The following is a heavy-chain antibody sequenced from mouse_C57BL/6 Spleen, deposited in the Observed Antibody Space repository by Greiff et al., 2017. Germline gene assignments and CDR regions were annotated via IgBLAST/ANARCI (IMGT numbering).Heavy chain of an antibody. Sequence: QVQLKQSGAELARPGASVKLSCKASGYTFTSYGISWVKQRTGQGLEWIGEIYPRSGNTYYNEQFKGKATLTADKSSSTAHMELRSLTSEDSAVYFCARREQLVYYAMDYWGQGTSVTVSS. CDR2: IYPRSGNT. J-gene: IGHJ4*01. V-gene: IGHV1-81*01. CDR1: GYTFTSYG. D-gene: IGHD4-1*02. CDR3: ARREQLVYYAMDY.